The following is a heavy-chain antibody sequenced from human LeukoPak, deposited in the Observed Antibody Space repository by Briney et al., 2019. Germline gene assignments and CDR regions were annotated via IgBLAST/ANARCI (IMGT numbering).Heavy chain of an antibody. CDR3: ARVRNCVGSGCHHYYYMDV. J-gene: IGHJ6*03. V-gene: IGHV1-8*03. Sequence: ASVKVSCKASGYTFTSYDINWVRQATGQGLEWMGWMNPNSGNTGYAQKFQGRVTITRNTSISTAYMELSSLRSEDTAVYYCARVRNCVGSGCHHYYYMDVWGKGTTVTVSS. D-gene: IGHD6-25*01. CDR2: MNPNSGNT. CDR1: GYTFTSYD.